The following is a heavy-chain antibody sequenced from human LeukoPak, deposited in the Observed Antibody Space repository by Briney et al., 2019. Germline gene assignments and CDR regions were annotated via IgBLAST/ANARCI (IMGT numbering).Heavy chain of an antibody. CDR2: INSNGSST. V-gene: IGHV3-74*01. D-gene: IGHD4-17*01. J-gene: IGHJ4*02. CDR3: ARTFMMTTVTQFDY. Sequence: GGSLRLSCAASGFTFSSYWMHWVRQAPGKGLLWVSRINSNGSSTSYADSVKGRFTISRDNAKNTLYLQMTSLRADDTAVYYCARTFMMTTVTQFDYWGQGTLVTVSS. CDR1: GFTFSSYW.